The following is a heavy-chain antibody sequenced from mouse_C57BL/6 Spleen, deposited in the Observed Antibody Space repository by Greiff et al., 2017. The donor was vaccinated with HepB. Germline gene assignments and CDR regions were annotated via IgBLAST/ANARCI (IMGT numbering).Heavy chain of an antibody. Sequence: VQLVESGAELVRPGASVKMSCKASGYTFTSYTMHWVKQRPGQGLEWIGYINPSSGYTKYHQKFKDQATLTADKSSSTAYMQLSSLTSEDSAVYYCAREEGYDYDVPYACWGQGTPVTVSA. V-gene: IGHV1-4*01. D-gene: IGHD2-4*01. J-gene: IGHJ3*01. CDR3: AREEGYDYDVPYAC. CDR1: GYTFTSYT. CDR2: INPSSGYT.